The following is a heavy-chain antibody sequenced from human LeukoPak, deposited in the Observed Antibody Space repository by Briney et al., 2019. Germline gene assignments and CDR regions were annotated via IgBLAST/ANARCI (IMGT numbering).Heavy chain of an antibody. D-gene: IGHD3-16*01. J-gene: IGHJ4*02. Sequence: GGSLRLSCAASGFTYTNAWMSWVRQAPGKGLEWVSVIYSGGSTYYADSVKGRFTISRDNSKNTLYLQMNSLRAEDTAVYYCARAPGIGVLGEGFDYWGQGTLVTVSS. V-gene: IGHV3-53*01. CDR3: ARAPGIGVLGEGFDY. CDR1: GFTYTNAW. CDR2: IYSGGST.